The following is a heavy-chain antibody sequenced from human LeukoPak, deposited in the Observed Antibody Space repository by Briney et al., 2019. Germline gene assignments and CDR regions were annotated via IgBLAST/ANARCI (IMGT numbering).Heavy chain of an antibody. J-gene: IGHJ4*02. CDR1: GGSLSGYY. CDR2: INHSGNT. D-gene: IGHD1-26*01. CDR3: ARQGSGTSYYYYTFPY. V-gene: IGHV4-34*01. Sequence: PSETLSLTCAVSGGSLSGYYWSWIRQPPGKGLECIGEINHSGNTNYNPSLKSRVTMSVDTSKNYFYLKLSSVTAADTAVYYCARQGSGTSYYYYTFPYWGQGTLVTVSS.